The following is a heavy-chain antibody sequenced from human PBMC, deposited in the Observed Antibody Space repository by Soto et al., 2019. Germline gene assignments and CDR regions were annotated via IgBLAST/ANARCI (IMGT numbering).Heavy chain of an antibody. CDR3: ARNLEAVY. CDR1: GFTSSSYW. V-gene: IGHV3-7*01. CDR2: IKQDGSEK. J-gene: IGHJ4*02. Sequence: EVQLVESGGGLVQPGGSLRLSCAASGFTSSSYWMSWVRQAPGKGLEWVANIKQDGSEKYYVDSVKGRFTISRDNAKNSLYLQMNSLRAEDTAVYYCARNLEAVYWGQGTLVTVSS.